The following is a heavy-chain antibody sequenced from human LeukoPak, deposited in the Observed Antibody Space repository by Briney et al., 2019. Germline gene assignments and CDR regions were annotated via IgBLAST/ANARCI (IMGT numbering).Heavy chain of an antibody. J-gene: IGHJ4*02. CDR3: ARVAGWLHDY. CDR2: IYTSGST. D-gene: IGHD3-22*01. V-gene: IGHV4-61*02. CDR1: DGSISSGSYY. Sequence: PSETLSLTCTVSDGSISSGSYYWSWIRQPAGKGLEWIGRIYTSGSTNYNPSLKSRVTISVDTSKNQFSLKLSSVTAADTAVYYCARVAGWLHDYWGQGTLVTVSS.